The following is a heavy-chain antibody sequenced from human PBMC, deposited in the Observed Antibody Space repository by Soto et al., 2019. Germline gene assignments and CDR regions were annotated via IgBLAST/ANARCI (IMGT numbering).Heavy chain of an antibody. V-gene: IGHV3-48*02. D-gene: IGHD2-8*01. CDR1: GFTFSSYS. Sequence: PGGSLRLSCAASGFTFSSYSMNWVRQAPGKGLEWVSYISSSSSTIYYADSVKGRFTISRDNAKNSLYLQMNSLRDEDTAVYYCARLYCTNGVCPDYYYYYGMDVWGQGTTVTVSS. CDR2: ISSSSSTI. J-gene: IGHJ6*02. CDR3: ARLYCTNGVCPDYYYYYGMDV.